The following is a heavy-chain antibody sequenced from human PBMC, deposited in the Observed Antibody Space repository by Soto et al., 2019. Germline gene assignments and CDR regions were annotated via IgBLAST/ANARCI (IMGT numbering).Heavy chain of an antibody. CDR2: IYDSGST. CDR1: GGSISSYY. Sequence: SETLSLTCTVSGGSISSYYWSWIRQPPGKGLEWIGHIYDSGSTNYNPPLKSRVTISVDTSNNQFSLKLSSVTAADTAVYYCARGYSSSWYWFDPWGQGTLVNVSS. D-gene: IGHD6-13*01. CDR3: ARGYSSSWYWFDP. J-gene: IGHJ5*02. V-gene: IGHV4-59*01.